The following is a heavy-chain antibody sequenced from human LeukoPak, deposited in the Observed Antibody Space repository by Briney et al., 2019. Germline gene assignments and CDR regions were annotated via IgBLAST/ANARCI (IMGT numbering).Heavy chain of an antibody. CDR1: GFTFGKYW. J-gene: IGHJ4*02. V-gene: IGHV3-7*03. CDR2: IKLDGSEK. Sequence: PGGSLRLSCVASGFTFGKYWMSWVRQAPGRGLEWVADIKLDGSEKNYVDSVKGRFTISRDNTKNSLYLQMNSLRAEDTAVYYCARAVGYSGYFDYWGQGTLVTVSS. CDR3: ARAVGYSGYFDY. D-gene: IGHD1-26*01.